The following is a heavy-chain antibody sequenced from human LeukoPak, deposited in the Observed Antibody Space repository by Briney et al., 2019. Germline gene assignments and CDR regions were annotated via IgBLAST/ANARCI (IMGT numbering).Heavy chain of an antibody. CDR1: GFTFDDYT. V-gene: IGHV3-43*01. CDR2: ITWDGGTT. J-gene: IGHJ4*02. CDR3: ARERDYYGSGSFSTFFDY. Sequence: WGSLSPSCAASGFTFDDYTMHWVRQAPEKGLEWVSLITWDGGTTYYADSVKGRFTISRDNAKNSLYLQMNSLRAEDTAVYYCARERDYYGSGSFSTFFDYRGQGTLVTVSS. D-gene: IGHD3-10*01.